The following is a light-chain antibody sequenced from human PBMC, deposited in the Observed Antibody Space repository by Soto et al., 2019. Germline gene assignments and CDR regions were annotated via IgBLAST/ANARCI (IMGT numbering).Light chain of an antibody. CDR3: QQLNSYPRT. V-gene: IGKV1-9*01. CDR2: AAS. J-gene: IGKJ4*01. Sequence: DIQLTQSPSFLSASVGDRVTITCRASQGISSYLAWYQQKPVTAPKLLIYAASTLRSGVPSRFSGSGSGTEFTLTISSMQPEDFATYYFQQLNSYPRTFGGGTKVEIK. CDR1: QGISSY.